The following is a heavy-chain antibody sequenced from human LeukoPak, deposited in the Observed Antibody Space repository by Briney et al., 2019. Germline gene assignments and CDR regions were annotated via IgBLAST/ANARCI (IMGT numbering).Heavy chain of an antibody. CDR3: ASVTGVTGSYYFDH. D-gene: IGHD2-21*02. CDR1: GGSISSSSYY. V-gene: IGHV4-39*01. CDR2: IYYSGST. Sequence: PSETLSLTCTVSGGSISSSSYYWGWIRQPPGKGLEWIGNIYYSGSTYCNPSLKSRVTISVDTSKNQFSLKLSSVTAADTAVYYCASVTGVTGSYYFDHWGQGTLVTVSS. J-gene: IGHJ4*02.